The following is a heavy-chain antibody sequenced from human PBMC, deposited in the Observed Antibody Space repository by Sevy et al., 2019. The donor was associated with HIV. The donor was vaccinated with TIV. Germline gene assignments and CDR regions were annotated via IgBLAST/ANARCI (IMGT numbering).Heavy chain of an antibody. D-gene: IGHD5-12*01. CDR2: INPNSGGT. V-gene: IGHV1-2*06. CDR3: ARVGGYSGYDEGLDY. CDR1: GYTFTGYY. Sequence: ASVKVSCKASGYTFTGYYMHWVRQAPGQGLEWKGRINPNSGGTNYAQKFQGRVTMTRDTSISTAYMELSRLRSDDTAVYYCARVGGYSGYDEGLDYWGQGTLVTVSS. J-gene: IGHJ4*02.